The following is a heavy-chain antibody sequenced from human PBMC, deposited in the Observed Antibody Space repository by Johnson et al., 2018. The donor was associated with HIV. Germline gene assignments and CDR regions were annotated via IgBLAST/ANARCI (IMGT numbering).Heavy chain of an antibody. V-gene: IGHV3-7*01. CDR3: AREGIVGATDDAFDI. CDR2: IKQAGSEK. J-gene: IGHJ3*02. D-gene: IGHD1-26*01. Sequence: VQLVESGGGLVQPGGSLRLSCAASGFTFSSYWMSWVRQAPGKGLEWVANIKQAGSEKYYVDSVKGRFPISRENAKNSLYLQMNSLRAEDTAVYYCAREGIVGATDDAFDIWGQGTMVTVSS. CDR1: GFTFSSYW.